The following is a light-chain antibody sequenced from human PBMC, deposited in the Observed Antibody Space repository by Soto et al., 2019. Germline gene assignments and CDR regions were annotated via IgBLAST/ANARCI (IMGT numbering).Light chain of an antibody. Sequence: QSVLTQPASVSGSPGQSSTVSCTGISSDVGGSNYVSWYQQHPGKAPRLIIFDVNNRPSGVSPRFSCSKSGNTASLTISGLQAEDEAHYFCTSYRRGPLYVFGTGTKVTVL. CDR3: TSYRRGPLYV. J-gene: IGLJ1*01. V-gene: IGLV2-14*03. CDR2: DVN. CDR1: SSDVGGSNY.